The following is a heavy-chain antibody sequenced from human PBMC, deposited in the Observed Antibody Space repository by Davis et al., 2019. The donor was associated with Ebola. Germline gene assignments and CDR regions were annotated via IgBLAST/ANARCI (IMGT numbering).Heavy chain of an antibody. D-gene: IGHD2-2*01. J-gene: IGHJ6*02. CDR1: GDSVSSNSAA. V-gene: IGHV6-1*01. CDR2: TYYRSKWYN. Sequence: SCAISGDSVSSNSAAWNWLRQSPSRGLEWLGRTYYRSKWYNDYAVSVKSRITINPDTSKNQFSLQLNSVTPEDTAVYYCAQYQLLQGYGMDVWGQGTTVTVSS. CDR3: AQYQLLQGYGMDV.